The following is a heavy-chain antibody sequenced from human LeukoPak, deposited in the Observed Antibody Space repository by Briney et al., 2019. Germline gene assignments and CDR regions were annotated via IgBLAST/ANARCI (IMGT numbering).Heavy chain of an antibody. CDR3: AKWGDYDVLTGYYVSDY. CDR1: GFTFSNYA. V-gene: IGHV3-23*01. D-gene: IGHD3-9*01. Sequence: PGASLRLSCAASGFTFSNYAMSWVRQAPGKGLEWVSATTGSGGNTYYADSVKGRFTTSRDNSKNTVFLQMNSLRAEDTAVYYCAKWGDYDVLTGYYVSDYWGQGTPVTVSS. CDR2: TTGSGGNT. J-gene: IGHJ4*02.